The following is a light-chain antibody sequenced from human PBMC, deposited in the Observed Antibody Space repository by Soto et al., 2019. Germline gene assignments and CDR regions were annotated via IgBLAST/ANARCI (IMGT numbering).Light chain of an antibody. CDR1: QSLLHSNGYNY. Sequence: DIAMTQSPLSLPVTPGEPASISCRSSQSLLHSNGYNYLDWYLQKPGQSPQLRIDLGSNRASGVPDRFSGSGSGTDFTLKISRVEAGDVGVYYCMQALQSPVTFGQGTKVEIK. J-gene: IGKJ1*01. CDR3: MQALQSPVT. V-gene: IGKV2-28*01. CDR2: LGS.